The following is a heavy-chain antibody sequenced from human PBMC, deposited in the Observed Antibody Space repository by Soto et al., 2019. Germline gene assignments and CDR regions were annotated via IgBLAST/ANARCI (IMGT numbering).Heavy chain of an antibody. Sequence: GGSLRLSCAASGFTFSDYAMHWVRQAPGKGLEWVAVVSHDGRNTHYADSVKGRFTISRDSAKNSVSLEMNSLRAEDTAVYYCARSVEGHFDYWGQGTVVTVSS. CDR2: VSHDGRNT. V-gene: IGHV3-30*03. CDR1: GFTFSDYA. CDR3: ARSVEGHFDY. D-gene: IGHD6-19*01. J-gene: IGHJ4*02.